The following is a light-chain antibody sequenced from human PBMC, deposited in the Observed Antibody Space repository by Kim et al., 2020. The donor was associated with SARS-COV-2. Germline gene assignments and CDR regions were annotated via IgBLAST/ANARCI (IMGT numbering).Light chain of an antibody. CDR3: QQYGSSPGIT. CDR1: HTIGNND. V-gene: IGKV3-20*01. Sequence: GERTTLPCRAGHTIGNNDLAWYQQKPGQAPRLLIYGAYSRPPAIPDRCSGSGSGTDFILTITRLEPEDFAVYYCQQYGSSPGITFGQGTRLEIK. CDR2: GAY. J-gene: IGKJ5*01.